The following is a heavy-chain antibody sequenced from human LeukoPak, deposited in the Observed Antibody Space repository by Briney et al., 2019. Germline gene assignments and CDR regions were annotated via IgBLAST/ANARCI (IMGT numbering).Heavy chain of an antibody. CDR3: AAEAVTAARRASDI. CDR1: GFTFSSYN. D-gene: IGHD2-21*02. Sequence: GGSLRLSCAASGFTFSSYNMNWVRQAPGKGLEWVSSISISSSYIYYADSVKGRFTISRDNAKNSLYLQMNSLRAEDTAVYYCAAEAVTAARRASDIWGQGTMVTVSS. CDR2: ISISSSYI. J-gene: IGHJ3*02. V-gene: IGHV3-21*01.